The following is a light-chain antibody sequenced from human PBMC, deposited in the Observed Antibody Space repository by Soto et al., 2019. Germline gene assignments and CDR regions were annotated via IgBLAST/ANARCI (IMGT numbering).Light chain of an antibody. CDR2: RND. CDR1: SSNIGSLY. J-gene: IGLJ1*01. V-gene: IGLV1-47*01. CDR3: AAWNCSLTAYV. Sequence: QSVLTRPPSASGTPGRSVTISCSGSSSNIGSLYVYWYYQLPGAAPKLLIYRNDQRPSGVPDRFSGSKSGTSASLAISGLLSVDEANDFWAAWNCSLTAYVFLSGTKLT.